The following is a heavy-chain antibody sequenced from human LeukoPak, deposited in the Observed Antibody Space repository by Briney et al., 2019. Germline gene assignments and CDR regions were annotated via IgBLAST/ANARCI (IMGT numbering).Heavy chain of an antibody. CDR2: MNPNSGNT. Sequence: GASVKVSCKASGYTFTSYDINWVRQAPGQGLEWMGWMNPNSGNTGYAQKFQGRVTIGRNISRSTAYMELTSLRSEDTAVYYCARDLGGVTPPFDPWGQGTLVIVSS. D-gene: IGHD3-16*01. J-gene: IGHJ5*02. CDR3: ARDLGGVTPPFDP. CDR1: GYTFTSYD. V-gene: IGHV1-8*03.